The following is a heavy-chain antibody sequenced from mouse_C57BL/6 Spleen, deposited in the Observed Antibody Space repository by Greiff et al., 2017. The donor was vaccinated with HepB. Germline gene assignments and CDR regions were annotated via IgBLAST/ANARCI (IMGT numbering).Heavy chain of an antibody. J-gene: IGHJ2*01. CDR1: GYSFTSYY. Sequence: QVQLQQSGPELVKPGASVKISCKASGYSFTSYYIHWVKQRPGQGLEWIGWIYPGSGNTKYNEKFKGKATLTADTSSSTAYMQLSSLTSEDSAVYYCARGYGSSYALHFDYWGQGTTLTVSS. CDR2: IYPGSGNT. V-gene: IGHV1-66*01. D-gene: IGHD1-1*01. CDR3: ARGYGSSYALHFDY.